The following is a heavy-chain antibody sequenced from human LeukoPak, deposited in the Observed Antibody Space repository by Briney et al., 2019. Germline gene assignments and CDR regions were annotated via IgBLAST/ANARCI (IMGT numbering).Heavy chain of an antibody. CDR1: GFTFSSYW. D-gene: IGHD5-24*01. V-gene: IGHV3-7*04. CDR2: IKQDGSEK. Sequence: GGSLRLSCAASGFTFSSYWMSWVRQAPGKGLEWVANIKQDGSEKYYVDSVKGRSTISRDNAKNSLHLQMNSLRAEDTGVYYCARTIAVFGPYYFDYWGQGTLVTVSS. CDR3: ARTIAVFGPYYFDY. J-gene: IGHJ4*02.